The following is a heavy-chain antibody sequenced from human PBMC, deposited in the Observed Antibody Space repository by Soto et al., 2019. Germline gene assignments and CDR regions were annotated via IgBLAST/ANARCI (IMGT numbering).Heavy chain of an antibody. Sequence: SETLSLTCTVSGGSISSGGYYWSWIRQHPGKGLEWIGYIYYSGSTYYNPSLKSRVTISVDTSKDQFSLKLSSVTAADTAVYYCARAPGFWSGHPDAFDIWGQGTMVTVSS. CDR2: IYYSGST. V-gene: IGHV4-31*02. J-gene: IGHJ3*02. CDR3: ARAPGFWSGHPDAFDI. D-gene: IGHD3-3*01. CDR1: GGSISSGGYY.